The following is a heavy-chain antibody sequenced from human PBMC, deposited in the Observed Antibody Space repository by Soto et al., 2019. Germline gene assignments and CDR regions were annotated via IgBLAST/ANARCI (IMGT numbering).Heavy chain of an antibody. CDR1: GVSINNNY. Sequence: QVQLQQSGPGLVKPSETLSLTCTVSGVSINNNYWSWVRQPPGKGLEWIGYIYFSGITNYNPSLKSRVSISVDTSKDQVSLKLTSVTAADMAMYYCARGNYDYFGGNYRYVGGAFDFWGPGTVVTVSS. CDR2: IYFSGIT. D-gene: IGHD3-16*02. CDR3: ARGNYDYFGGNYRYVGGAFDF. V-gene: IGHV4-59*01. J-gene: IGHJ3*01.